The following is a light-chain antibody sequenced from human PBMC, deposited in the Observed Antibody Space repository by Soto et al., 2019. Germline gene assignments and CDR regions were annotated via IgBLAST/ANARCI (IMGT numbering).Light chain of an antibody. V-gene: IGKV3-15*01. CDR1: QSVNNN. CDR3: QQRHMWPIT. CDR2: GAS. Sequence: EIILTQSPASLSVSPGERATLSCRASQSVNNNLAWYQQKPGQAPRLLIYGASTRATGIPGRFRGSGSGTEFTLTITSLQSEDFAVYYCQQRHMWPITFVQGTRLEIK. J-gene: IGKJ5*01.